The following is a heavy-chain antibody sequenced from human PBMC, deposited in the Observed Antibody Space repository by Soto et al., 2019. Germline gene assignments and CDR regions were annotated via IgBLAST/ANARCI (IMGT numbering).Heavy chain of an antibody. J-gene: IGHJ6*02. V-gene: IGHV4-34*01. CDR3: ARGHYYYYGMDV. CDR2: INHSGST. Sequence: ASETLSLTCAVYGGSFSGYYWSWIRQPPGKGLEWIGEINHSGSTNYNPSLKSRATISVDTSKNQFSLKLSSVTAADTAVYYCARGHYYYYGMDVWGQGTTVTVSS. CDR1: GGSFSGYY.